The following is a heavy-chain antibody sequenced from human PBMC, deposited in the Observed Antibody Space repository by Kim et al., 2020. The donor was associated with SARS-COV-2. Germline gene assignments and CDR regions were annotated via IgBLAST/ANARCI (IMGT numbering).Heavy chain of an antibody. D-gene: IGHD5-18*01. CDR3: ASRLSLRGYSYGRDQFDP. Sequence: KCRFTISRDNSKNTLYLQMNSLRAEDTAVYYCASRLSLRGYSYGRDQFDPWGQGTLVTVSS. V-gene: IGHV3-23*01. J-gene: IGHJ5*02.